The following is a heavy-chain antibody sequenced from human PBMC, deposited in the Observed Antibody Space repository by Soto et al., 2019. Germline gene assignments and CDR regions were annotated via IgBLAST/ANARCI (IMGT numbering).Heavy chain of an antibody. J-gene: IGHJ4*02. CDR2: IIPIFGTA. D-gene: IGHD1-26*01. CDR1: GGTFSSYS. Sequence: QVQLVQSGAEVKKPGSSVQVSCKASGGTFSSYSINWVRQAPGQGLEWMGEIIPIFGTANYAQKFQGRVTITADESTSTAYMELSSLRSEYTAVYYCARDGGRHSGGIDYWGQGTLVTVSS. V-gene: IGHV1-69*01. CDR3: ARDGGRHSGGIDY.